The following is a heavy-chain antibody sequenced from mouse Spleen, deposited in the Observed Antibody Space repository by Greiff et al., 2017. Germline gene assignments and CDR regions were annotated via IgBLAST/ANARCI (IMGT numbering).Heavy chain of an antibody. Sequence: VQLQQPGAELVRPGTSVKLSCKASGYTFTSYWMHWVKQRPGQGLEWIGVIDPSDSYTNYNQKFKGKATLTVDTSSSTAYMQLSSLTSEDSAVYYCASILYGKPFDYWGQGTTLTVSS. CDR2: IDPSDSYT. V-gene: IGHV1-59*01. CDR1: GYTFTSYW. CDR3: ASILYGKPFDY. J-gene: IGHJ2*01. D-gene: IGHD2-1*01.